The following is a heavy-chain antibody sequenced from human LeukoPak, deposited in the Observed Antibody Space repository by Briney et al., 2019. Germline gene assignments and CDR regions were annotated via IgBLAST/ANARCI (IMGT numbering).Heavy chain of an antibody. V-gene: IGHV3-74*03. D-gene: IGHD4-23*01. CDR2: IDNDGTTT. Sequence: GGSLRLSCEGIGFTFSRYWIYWVRQVPGKGLVWVSRIDNDGTTTTYADSVKGRFTISRDNAKNTLYLQINSLRVEDTALYFCARMTVGNAFDIWGQGTLVTVSS. J-gene: IGHJ3*02. CDR1: GFTFSRYW. CDR3: ARMTVGNAFDI.